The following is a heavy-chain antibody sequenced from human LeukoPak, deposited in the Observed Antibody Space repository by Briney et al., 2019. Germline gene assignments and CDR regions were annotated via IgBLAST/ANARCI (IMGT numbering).Heavy chain of an antibody. J-gene: IGHJ4*02. Sequence: SETLSLTCAVSGYSITSSSWWGWIRQPPGKGLEWIGYIYHSGTTFYNPSLQSRVTMSVDTSKNQFSLKLSSVTAVDTAVYYCARKENVYYYFDYWGQGTLVTVSS. CDR1: GYSITSSSW. D-gene: IGHD3-10*01. V-gene: IGHV4-28*01. CDR2: IYHSGTT. CDR3: ARKENVYYYFDY.